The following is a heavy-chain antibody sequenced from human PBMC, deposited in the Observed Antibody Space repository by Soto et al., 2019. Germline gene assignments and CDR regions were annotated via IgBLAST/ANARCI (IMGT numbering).Heavy chain of an antibody. V-gene: IGHV1-3*01. D-gene: IGHD2-15*01. CDR2: INAGNGNT. J-gene: IGHJ5*02. Sequence: ASVKVSCKASGYTFTSYAMHWVRQAPGQRLEWMGWINAGNGNTKYSQKFQGRVTITRDTSASTAYMELSSLRSEDTAVYYRAREGLLNWFDPWGQGTLVTVSS. CDR3: AREGLLNWFDP. CDR1: GYTFTSYA.